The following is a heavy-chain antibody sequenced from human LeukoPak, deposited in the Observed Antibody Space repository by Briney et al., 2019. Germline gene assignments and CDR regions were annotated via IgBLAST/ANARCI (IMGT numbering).Heavy chain of an antibody. J-gene: IGHJ4*02. CDR3: AKEMTIHDYGYYYFDY. D-gene: IGHD4-17*01. V-gene: IGHV3-33*06. Sequence: PGTSLRLSCAASGFTFSSYGMHWVRQAPGKGLEWVALIWYDEINTYYADSVKGRFTISRDNSKNTLYLQMNSLRAEDTAVYYCAKEMTIHDYGYYYFDYWGQGTLVTVSS. CDR2: IWYDEINT. CDR1: GFTFSSYG.